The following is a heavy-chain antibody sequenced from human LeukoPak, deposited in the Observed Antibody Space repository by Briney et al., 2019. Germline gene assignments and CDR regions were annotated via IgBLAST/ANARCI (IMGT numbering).Heavy chain of an antibody. D-gene: IGHD2-8*01. CDR3: ASPYCSDGVCYPGY. J-gene: IGHJ4*02. CDR1: GFTFSGSA. V-gene: IGHV3-73*01. Sequence: GGSLRLSRAAAGFTFSGSAMHWVRQASGKGLEWVGRIRSKANSYATAYAASVTGRFTISRDDSKNTAYLQMNSLETEDTAVYYCASPYCSDGVCYPGYWGQGALVTVSS. CDR2: IRSKANSYAT.